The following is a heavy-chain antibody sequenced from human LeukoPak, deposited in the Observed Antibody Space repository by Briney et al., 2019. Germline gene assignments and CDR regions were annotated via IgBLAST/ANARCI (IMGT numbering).Heavy chain of an antibody. CDR1: GFTFSSYW. D-gene: IGHD2-2*01. V-gene: IGHV3-74*01. Sequence: GGSLRLSCAASGFTFSSYWMHWVRHAPGKGLVWVSRINSDGSSTSYADSVKGRFTISRDNAKDTLYLQMNSLRAEDTAVYYCARDNISGRYCSSTSCYFYYYYYMDVWGKGTTVTVSS. CDR2: INSDGSST. CDR3: ARDNISGRYCSSTSCYFYYYYYMDV. J-gene: IGHJ6*03.